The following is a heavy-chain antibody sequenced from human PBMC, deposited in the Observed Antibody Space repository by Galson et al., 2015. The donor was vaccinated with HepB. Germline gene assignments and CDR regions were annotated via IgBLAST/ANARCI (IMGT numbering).Heavy chain of an antibody. CDR1: GFTFSDYY. J-gene: IGHJ2*01. V-gene: IGHV3-11*05. D-gene: IGHD3-10*01. CDR3: ARVPSSMVRGVIIYSWYFDL. CDR2: ISSSSSYT. Sequence: SLRLSCAASGFTFSDYYMSWIRQAPGKGLEWVSYISSSSSYTNYADSVKGRFTISRDNAKNSLYLQMNSLRAEDTAVYYCARVPSSMVRGVIIYSWYFDLWGRGTLATVSS.